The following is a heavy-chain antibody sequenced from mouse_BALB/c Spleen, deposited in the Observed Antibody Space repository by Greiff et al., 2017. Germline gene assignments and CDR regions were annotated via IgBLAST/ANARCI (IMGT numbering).Heavy chain of an antibody. J-gene: IGHJ3*01. CDR2: ISYSGST. D-gene: IGHD2-4*01. CDR3: ARSHYDEAWFAY. Sequence: EVQGVESGPGLVKPSQSLSLTCTVTGYSITSDYAWNWIRQFPGNKLEWMGYISYSGSTSYNPSLKSRISITRDTSKNQFFLQLNSVTTEDTATYYCARSHYDEAWFAYWGQGTLVTVSA. V-gene: IGHV3-2*02. CDR1: GYSITSDYA.